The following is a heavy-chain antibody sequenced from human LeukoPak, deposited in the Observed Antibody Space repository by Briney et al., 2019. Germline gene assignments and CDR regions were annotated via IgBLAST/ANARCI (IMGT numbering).Heavy chain of an antibody. D-gene: IGHD3-16*01. CDR3: AKGSFRGGFDY. CDR1: GDXVSSDHAE. V-gene: IGHV6-1*01. J-gene: IGHJ4*02. CDR2: THYRSKWYI. Sequence: SQTLSLTCAISGDXVSSDHAEWHWIRQSPSRGLEWLGTTHYRSKWYIDYAVSMKSRLTINPDTSQNQFSLQLNSVTPEDAAVYYCAKGSFRGGFDYWGQGTLVTVPS.